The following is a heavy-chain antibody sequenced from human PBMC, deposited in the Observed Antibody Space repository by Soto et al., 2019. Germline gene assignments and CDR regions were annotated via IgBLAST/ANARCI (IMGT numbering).Heavy chain of an antibody. V-gene: IGHV3-23*01. CDR3: AKDLSGWYERLRGGFDY. J-gene: IGHJ4*02. CDR1: GFTFSSYA. Sequence: EVQLLESGGGLVQPGGSLRLSCAASGFTFSSYAMSWVRQAPGKGLEWVSAISGSGGSTYYADSVKGRFTISRDNSKNTLYLQMNSLRAEDTAVYYYAKDLSGWYERLRGGFDYWGQGTLVTVSS. D-gene: IGHD6-19*01. CDR2: ISGSGGST.